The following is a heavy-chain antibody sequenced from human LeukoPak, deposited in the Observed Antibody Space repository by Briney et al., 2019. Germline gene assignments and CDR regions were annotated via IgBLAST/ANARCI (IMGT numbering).Heavy chain of an antibody. CDR3: ARELLGGVVVPAAMAADAFDI. Sequence: ASVKVSCKASGYTFTSYGVTWVRQAPGQGLEWMGWISAYNGNTNYAQKFQGRVTITADESTSTAYMELSSLRSEDTAVYYCARELLGGVVVPAAMAADAFDIWGQGTMVTVSS. J-gene: IGHJ3*02. V-gene: IGHV1-18*01. CDR2: ISAYNGNT. D-gene: IGHD2-2*01. CDR1: GYTFTSYG.